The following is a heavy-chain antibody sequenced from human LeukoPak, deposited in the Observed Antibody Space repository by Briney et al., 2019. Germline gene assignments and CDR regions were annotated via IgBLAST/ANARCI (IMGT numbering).Heavy chain of an antibody. Sequence: GASVKVSCKASGYTFTSYYMHWVRQAPGQGLEWMGIINPSGGSTSYAQKFQGWVTMTSDTSISTAYMELNRLRSDDTAVYYCASGGVPGRGDSDYWGQGTQVTVSS. D-gene: IGHD3-10*01. CDR3: ASGGVPGRGDSDY. V-gene: IGHV1-46*01. CDR2: INPSGGST. CDR1: GYTFTSYY. J-gene: IGHJ4*02.